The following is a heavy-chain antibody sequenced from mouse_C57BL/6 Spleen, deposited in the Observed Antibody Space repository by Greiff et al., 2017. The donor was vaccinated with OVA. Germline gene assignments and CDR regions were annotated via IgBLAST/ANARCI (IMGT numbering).Heavy chain of an antibody. CDR3: ARDHYYGSGYFDY. CDR1: GYAFSSSW. J-gene: IGHJ2*01. Sequence: VQLVESGPELVKPGASVKISCKASGYAFSSSWMNWVKQRPGKGLEWIGRIYPGDGDTNYNGKFKGKATLTADKSSSTAYMQLSSLTSEDSAVYFCARDHYYGSGYFDYWGQGTTLTVSS. CDR2: IYPGDGDT. V-gene: IGHV1-82*01. D-gene: IGHD1-1*01.